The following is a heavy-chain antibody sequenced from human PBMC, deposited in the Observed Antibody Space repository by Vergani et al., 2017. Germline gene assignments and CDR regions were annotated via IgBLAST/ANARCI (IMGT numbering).Heavy chain of an antibody. CDR1: GYTFTGYY. V-gene: IGHV1-2*02. Sequence: QVQLVQSGAEVKKPGASVKVSCKASGYTFTGYYMHWVRQAPGQGLEWMGWINPNSGGTNYEQKFQGRVTMTRDTSISTAYMELSRLRSDDTAVYYCARGLSGVVPPSYYMDVWGKGTTVTVSS. J-gene: IGHJ6*03. CDR3: ARGLSGVVPPSYYMDV. CDR2: INPNSGGT. D-gene: IGHD3-3*01.